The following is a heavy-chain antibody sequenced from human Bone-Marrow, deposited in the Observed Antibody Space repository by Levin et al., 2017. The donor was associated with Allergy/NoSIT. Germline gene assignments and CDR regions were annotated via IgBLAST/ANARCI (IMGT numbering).Heavy chain of an antibody. CDR1: GFTVYNNY. D-gene: IGHD5-18*01. CDR3: AGYTAGEH. Sequence: TGGSLRLSCAASGFTVYNNYMTWVRQAPGKGLEWVSLIYSGGNTRYADSLKGRFTISRDKSKNTLYLQMNSLRVEDTAVYYCAGYTAGEHWGQGALVIVSS. CDR2: IYSGGNT. J-gene: IGHJ4*02. V-gene: IGHV3-66*01.